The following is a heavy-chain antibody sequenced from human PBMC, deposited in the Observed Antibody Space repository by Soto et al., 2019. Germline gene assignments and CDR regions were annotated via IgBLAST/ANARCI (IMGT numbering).Heavy chain of an antibody. V-gene: IGHV3-33*08. CDR2: IWYDGSNK. D-gene: IGHD1-20*01. CDR1: GFTFSHYA. Sequence: PGGSLRLSCAASGFTFSHYAISWVRQAPGKGLEWVAVIWYDGSNKYYADSVKGRFTISRDNSKNTLYLQMNSLRAEDTAVYYCARPRGITGTYYGMDVWGQGTTVTVSS. CDR3: ARPRGITGTYYGMDV. J-gene: IGHJ6*02.